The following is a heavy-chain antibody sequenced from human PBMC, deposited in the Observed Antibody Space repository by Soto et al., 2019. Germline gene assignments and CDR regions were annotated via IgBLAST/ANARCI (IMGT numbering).Heavy chain of an antibody. CDR2: IYPAGPT. V-gene: IGHV3-53*01. CDR1: GFTVSGMF. Sequence: GGSLRLSCAASGFTVSGMFMDWVRQAPGKGLEWVSVIYPAGPTYYADSVKGRFTISRDNSKNTLFLQLNNLRAEDTAVYYCARDADSSGLHYWGQGILVTVSS. CDR3: ARDADSSGLHY. D-gene: IGHD6-19*01. J-gene: IGHJ4*02.